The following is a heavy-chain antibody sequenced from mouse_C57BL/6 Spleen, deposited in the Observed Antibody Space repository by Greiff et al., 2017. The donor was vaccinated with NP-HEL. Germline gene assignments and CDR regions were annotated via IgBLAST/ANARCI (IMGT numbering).Heavy chain of an antibody. CDR2: IHPNSGST. J-gene: IGHJ4*01. CDR3: ARWGNYGAMDY. Sequence: QVQLKQPGAELVKPGASVKLSCKASGYTFTSYWMHWVKQRPGQGLEWIGMIHPNSGSTNYNEKFKSKATLTVDKSSSTAYMQLSSLTSEDSAVYYCARWGNYGAMDYWGQGTSVTVSS. CDR1: GYTFTSYW. D-gene: IGHD2-1*01. V-gene: IGHV1-64*01.